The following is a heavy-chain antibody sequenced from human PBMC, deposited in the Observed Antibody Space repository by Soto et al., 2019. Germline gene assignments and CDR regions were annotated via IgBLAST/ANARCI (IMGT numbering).Heavy chain of an antibody. J-gene: IGHJ4*02. CDR3: ARDLSGNSYGPPDY. CDR2: LSSDGSSR. D-gene: IGHD5-18*01. CDR1: GFTFSSHW. V-gene: IGHV3-74*01. Sequence: EVQLVESGGGLVQPGGSLRLSCAASGFTFSSHWMHWVRQAPGKGQVWVSRLSSDGSSRSYADSVKGRYTISRDNAKNTLYLPMNSLGAAATAMFYCARDLSGNSYGPPDYWGQETLVTVSS.